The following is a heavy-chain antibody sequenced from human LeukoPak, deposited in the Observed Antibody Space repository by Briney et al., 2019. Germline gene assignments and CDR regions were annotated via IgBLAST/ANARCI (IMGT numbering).Heavy chain of an antibody. V-gene: IGHV3-30*04. D-gene: IGHD5-12*01. CDR3: ARGIDSGYDYFDS. Sequence: GGSLRLSCAASGFTFSNYALHWVRQAPGKGLEWVALISYDGSHKFYADSVKGRFTISRDNSKNALFLHMNSLRAEDTAMYYCARGIDSGYDYFDSWGQGTLVTVSS. CDR1: GFTFSNYA. CDR2: ISYDGSHK. J-gene: IGHJ4*02.